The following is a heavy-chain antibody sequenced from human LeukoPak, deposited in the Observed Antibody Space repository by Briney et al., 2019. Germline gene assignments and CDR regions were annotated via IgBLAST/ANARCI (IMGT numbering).Heavy chain of an antibody. CDR2: ITGSSSYI. V-gene: IGHV3-21*01. J-gene: IGHJ4*02. Sequence: PGGSLRLSCAVYGFAINIYEMSWVRQAPGRGLEWVSSITGSSSYIHYADSVKGRFTISRDNAKNSLYLQMNSLRAEDTAMYSCATWGLAAAGTNCYWGQGTLVTVSS. CDR3: ATWGLAAAGTNCY. D-gene: IGHD6-13*01. CDR1: GFAINIYE.